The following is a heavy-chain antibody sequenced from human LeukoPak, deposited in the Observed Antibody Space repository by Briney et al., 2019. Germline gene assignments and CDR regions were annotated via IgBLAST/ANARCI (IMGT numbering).Heavy chain of an antibody. CDR3: ANYYDSSGSPLNYFDY. Sequence: PGGSLRLSCAASGFTFSSYAMSWVRQAPGKGLEWVSAIGGSGGSTYYADSVKGRFTISRDNSKNTLYLQMNSLRAEDTAVYYCANYYDSSGSPLNYFDYWGQGTLVTVSS. CDR1: GFTFSSYA. D-gene: IGHD3-22*01. CDR2: IGGSGGST. J-gene: IGHJ4*02. V-gene: IGHV3-23*01.